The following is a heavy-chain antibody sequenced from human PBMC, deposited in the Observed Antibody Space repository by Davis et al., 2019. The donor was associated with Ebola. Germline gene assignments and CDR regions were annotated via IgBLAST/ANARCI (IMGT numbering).Heavy chain of an antibody. V-gene: IGHV3-33*01. Sequence: GGSLRLSCAASGFTFSSYGMHWVRQAPGKGLEWVAVIWYDGSNKYYADSVKGRFTISRDNSKNTLYLQMNSLRAEDTAVYYCARDSSGSPYSGLDVWGQGTTVTVSS. CDR1: GFTFSSYG. CDR3: ARDSSGSPYSGLDV. J-gene: IGHJ6*02. D-gene: IGHD6-25*01. CDR2: IWYDGSNK.